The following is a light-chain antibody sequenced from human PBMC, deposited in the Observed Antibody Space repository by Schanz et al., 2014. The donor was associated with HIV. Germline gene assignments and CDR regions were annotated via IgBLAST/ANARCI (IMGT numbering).Light chain of an antibody. CDR3: QQYTNYWT. Sequence: IQLTQSPSSLCASVGDRVTITCRASQGISSYLAWYQQKSEKAPKVLVYDASTLQNGVPSRFSGSGSGTEFTLTISSLQPDDFATYYCQQYTNYWTFGQGTKVEIK. CDR2: DAS. J-gene: IGKJ1*01. V-gene: IGKV1-9*01. CDR1: QGISSY.